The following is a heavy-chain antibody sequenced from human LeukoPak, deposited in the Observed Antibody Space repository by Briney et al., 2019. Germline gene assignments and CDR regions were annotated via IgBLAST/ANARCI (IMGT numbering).Heavy chain of an antibody. J-gene: IGHJ6*02. D-gene: IGHD3-3*01. CDR1: GGSISSSSYY. Sequence: ASETLSLTCTVSGGSISSSSYYWGWIRQPPGKGLEWIGRIFYSGITYYNPSLKSRVTMSVDTSKNQFSLKMSSVTAEDTAIYFCARLYGSGYHYYGMDAWGQGTLVTVSS. V-gene: IGHV4-39*01. CDR2: IFYSGIT. CDR3: ARLYGSGYHYYGMDA.